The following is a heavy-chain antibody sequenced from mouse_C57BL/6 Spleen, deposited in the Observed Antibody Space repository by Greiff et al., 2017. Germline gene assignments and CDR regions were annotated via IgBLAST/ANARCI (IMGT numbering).Heavy chain of an antibody. CDR3: TREGTYYYGSLPYAMDY. J-gene: IGHJ4*01. V-gene: IGHV5-9-1*02. D-gene: IGHD1-1*01. Sequence: EVKLVESGEGLVKPGGSLKLSCAASGFTFSSYAMSWVRQTPEKRLEWVAYISSGGDYIYYADTVKGRFTISRDNARNTLYLQMSSLKSEDTAMYYCTREGTYYYGSLPYAMDYWGQGTSVTVSS. CDR1: GFTFSSYA. CDR2: ISSGGDYI.